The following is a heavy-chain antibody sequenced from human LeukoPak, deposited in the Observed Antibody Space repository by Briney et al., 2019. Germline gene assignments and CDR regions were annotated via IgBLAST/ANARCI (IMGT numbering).Heavy chain of an antibody. D-gene: IGHD6-19*01. CDR1: GGSFSGYY. V-gene: IGHV4-34*01. Sequence: SETLSLTCAVYGGSFSGYYWSWIRQPPGKGLEWIGEINHSGSTNYNPSLKSRVTTSVDTSKNQFSLKLSSVTAADTAVYYCARGRSGIAVAGTRGRYFDYWGQGTLVTVSS. J-gene: IGHJ4*02. CDR2: INHSGST. CDR3: ARGRSGIAVAGTRGRYFDY.